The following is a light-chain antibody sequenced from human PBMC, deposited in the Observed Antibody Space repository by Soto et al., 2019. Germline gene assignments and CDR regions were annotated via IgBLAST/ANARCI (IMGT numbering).Light chain of an antibody. Sequence: EIVLTQSPATLSLSPGERATPSRRSSQSVSSYLAWYQQKPGQAPRLLIYDASNRATGIPARFSGSGSGTDFTLTISSLEPEDFAVYYCQQRSNWPPITFGQGTRLEIK. CDR2: DAS. J-gene: IGKJ5*01. CDR3: QQRSNWPPIT. CDR1: QSVSSY. V-gene: IGKV3-11*01.